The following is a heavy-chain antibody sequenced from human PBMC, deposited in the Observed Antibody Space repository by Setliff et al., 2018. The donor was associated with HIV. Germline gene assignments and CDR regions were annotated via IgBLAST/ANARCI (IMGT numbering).Heavy chain of an antibody. CDR2: INPSAVT. CDR3: AKCSEMLGTPATSSGYYCGWFDP. V-gene: IGHV1-46*01. CDR1: GYTFSNYY. D-gene: IGHD3-22*01. J-gene: IGHJ5*02. Sequence: ASVKVSCKASGYTFSNYYIHWVRQAPGQGLEWMGIINPSAVTSYGQKFQGRLTVTRDTSTSTAYMDLRSLRSDDTAVYYCAKCSEMLGTPATSSGYYCGWFDPWGQGTLVTVSS.